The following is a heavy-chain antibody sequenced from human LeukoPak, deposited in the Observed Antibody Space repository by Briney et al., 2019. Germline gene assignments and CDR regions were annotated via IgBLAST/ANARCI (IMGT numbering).Heavy chain of an antibody. Sequence: SETLSLTCIVSGDSIVTYYWSWIRQPAGKGLEWIGRINTSGGTNYNPSLKSRVTMSVDTFTNQFSLKLTSVTAADTAVYYCARDAGRTRAPFDYWGQGTLVTVSS. V-gene: IGHV4-4*07. D-gene: IGHD6-13*01. CDR3: ARDAGRTRAPFDY. CDR2: INTSGGT. J-gene: IGHJ4*02. CDR1: GDSIVTYY.